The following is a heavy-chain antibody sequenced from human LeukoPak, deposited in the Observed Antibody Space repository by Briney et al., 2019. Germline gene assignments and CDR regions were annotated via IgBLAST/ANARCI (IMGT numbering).Heavy chain of an antibody. V-gene: IGHV4-34*01. CDR1: GGSFSGYY. J-gene: IGHJ4*02. D-gene: IGHD2-15*01. CDR2: INHSGST. Sequence: PSETLSLTCAVYGGSFSGYYWSWIRQPPGKGLEWIGEINHSGSTNYNPSLKSRVTISVDTSKNQFSLKLSSVTAADTAVYYCARERGYCSGGSCYSTFDYWGQGTLVTVSS. CDR3: ARERGYCSGGSCYSTFDY.